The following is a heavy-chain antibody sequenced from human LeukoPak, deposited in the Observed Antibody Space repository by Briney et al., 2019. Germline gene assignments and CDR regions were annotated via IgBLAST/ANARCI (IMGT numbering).Heavy chain of an antibody. Sequence: SETLSLTCAVYGGSFSGYYWSWIRQPPGEGLEWIGEINHSGSTNYNPSLKSRVTISVDTSKNQFSLKLSSVTAADTAVYYCARAYYGMDVWGQGTTVTVSS. V-gene: IGHV4-34*01. CDR3: ARAYYGMDV. J-gene: IGHJ6*02. CDR2: INHSGST. CDR1: GGSFSGYY.